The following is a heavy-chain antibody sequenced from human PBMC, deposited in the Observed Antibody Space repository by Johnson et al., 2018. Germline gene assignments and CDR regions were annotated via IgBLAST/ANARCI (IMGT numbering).Heavy chain of an antibody. Sequence: VQLVESGGGLVQPGGSLRLSCAASGFTFSSYDMHWVRQATGKGLEWVSAIGTAGDTYYPGSVKGRFTIPRENAKNSLYLQMNSLRAGDTAGYYCARDRGSSTSCYSFVAFDIWGQGTMVTVSS. CDR3: ARDRGSSTSCYSFVAFDI. J-gene: IGHJ3*02. D-gene: IGHD2-2*01. CDR2: IGTAGDT. CDR1: GFTFSSYD. V-gene: IGHV3-13*01.